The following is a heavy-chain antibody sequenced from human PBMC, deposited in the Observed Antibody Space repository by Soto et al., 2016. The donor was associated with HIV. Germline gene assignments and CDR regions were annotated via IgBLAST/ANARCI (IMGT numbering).Heavy chain of an antibody. CDR3: ANDNKMTRVNSVFDY. Sequence: QLQESGPGLVKPSETLSLTCTVSGGSISSGGYYWTWLRQYPGKGLEWIGYIYYSGTTYYNPSSRVALPYQQIRLKNQFSLKLSSVTAADTAVYYCANDNKMTRVNSVFDYWGQGNPGHRLL. D-gene: IGHD4-17*01. CDR2: IYYSGTT. V-gene: IGHV4-31*03. J-gene: IGHJ4*01. CDR1: GGSISSGGYY.